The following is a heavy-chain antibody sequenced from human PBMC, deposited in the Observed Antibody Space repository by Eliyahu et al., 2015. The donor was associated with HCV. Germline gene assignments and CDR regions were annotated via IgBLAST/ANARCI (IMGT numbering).Heavy chain of an antibody. V-gene: IGHV4-39*01. CDR2: IYYRETT. D-gene: IGHD3-3*01. CDR3: ARQYGTTIFGVVIVAAGNNWFDP. CDR1: GASISSRNYY. J-gene: IGHJ5*02. Sequence: QLQLQESGPGLVKPSETLSLTCAVSGASISSRNYYWAWVRQPPGRGLEWIGSIYYRETTYYNPSLKSRVTISVDTSKNQFSLQLSSVTAADTAVYFCARQYGTTIFGVVIVAAGNNWFDPWGQGTQVTVSS.